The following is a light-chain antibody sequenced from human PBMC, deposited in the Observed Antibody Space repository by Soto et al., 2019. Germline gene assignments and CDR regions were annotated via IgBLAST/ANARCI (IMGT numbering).Light chain of an antibody. CDR2: GNS. J-gene: IGLJ1*01. CDR3: QSYGSSLSGYV. CDR1: SSNIGAGYD. V-gene: IGLV1-40*01. Sequence: QSVLTQPPSVSGAPGQRVTISCTGSSSNIGAGYDVHWYQQLPGTAPKLLIYGNSNRPSGVPDRFSGSKSGTSASLAITGLQAEDEADYYCQSYGSSLSGYVFGNGTKVTVL.